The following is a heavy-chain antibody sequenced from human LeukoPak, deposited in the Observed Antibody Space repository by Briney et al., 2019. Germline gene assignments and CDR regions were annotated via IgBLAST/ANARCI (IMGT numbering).Heavy chain of an antibody. Sequence: GGSLRLSCAASGFTFSSHNMNWVRQAPGKGLEWVSSISSSSTYINYADSVKGRFTISRDNAKTSLYLQMNSLRAEDTAVYYCASAGSGYLDFWGQGTLVTV. CDR3: ASAGSGYLDF. D-gene: IGHD3-10*01. CDR2: ISSSSTYI. J-gene: IGHJ4*02. V-gene: IGHV3-21*01. CDR1: GFTFSSHN.